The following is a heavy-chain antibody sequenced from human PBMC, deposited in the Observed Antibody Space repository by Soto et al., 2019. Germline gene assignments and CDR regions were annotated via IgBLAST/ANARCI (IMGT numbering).Heavy chain of an antibody. V-gene: IGHV3-33*01. CDR2: IWYDGSNK. J-gene: IGHJ6*02. CDR1: GFTFSSYG. CDR3: ARETSSSSWYLGAYYYYGMDV. D-gene: IGHD6-13*01. Sequence: SLRLSCAASGFTFSSYGMHWVRQAPGKGLEWVAVIWYDGSNKYYADSVKGRFTISRDNSKNTLYLQMNSLRAEDTAVYYCARETSSSSWYLGAYYYYGMDVWGQGTTVTVSS.